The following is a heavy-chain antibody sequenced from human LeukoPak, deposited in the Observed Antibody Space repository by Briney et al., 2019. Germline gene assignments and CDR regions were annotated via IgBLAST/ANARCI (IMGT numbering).Heavy chain of an antibody. D-gene: IGHD6-13*01. CDR1: GFTVSSNY. J-gene: IGHJ4*02. CDR3: ARAGAAAGTFDY. Sequence: GGSLRLSCAASGFTVSSNYMSWVRQAPGKGLXWVSVIYSGGSTYYADSVKGRFTISRDNSKNTLYLQMNSLRAEDTAVYYCARAGAAAGTFDYWGQGTLVTVSS. V-gene: IGHV3-53*01. CDR2: IYSGGST.